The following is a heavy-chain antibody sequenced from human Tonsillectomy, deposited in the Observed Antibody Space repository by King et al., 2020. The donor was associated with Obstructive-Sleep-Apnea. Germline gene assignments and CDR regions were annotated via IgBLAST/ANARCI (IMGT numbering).Heavy chain of an antibody. CDR3: ARVQIWFGELVYFDY. V-gene: IGHV4-31*03. CDR2: IYYSGST. D-gene: IGHD3-10*01. CDR1: GDSISSGTYY. Sequence: QVQLQESGPGLVKPSQTLSLTCTVSGDSISSGTYYWSWIRQHPGWGLEWIGSIYYSGSTYFNPSLKSRVIISVDTSKKKISLNLTSVTAAHTAVYYCARVQIWFGELVYFDYWGQGTLVTVSS. J-gene: IGHJ4*02.